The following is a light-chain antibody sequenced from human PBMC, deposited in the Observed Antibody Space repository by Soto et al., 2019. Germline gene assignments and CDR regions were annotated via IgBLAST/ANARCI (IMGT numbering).Light chain of an antibody. V-gene: IGLV2-18*02. CDR3: SSYTSSSTRV. Sequence: QSALTQPPSVSGSPGQSVTISCTGTSSDVGSYNRVSWYQQPPGTAPKLMIYEVSNRPSGVPDRFSGSKSGNTASLTISGLRAEDEADYYCSSYTSSSTRVFGGGTKLTVL. CDR1: SSDVGSYNR. J-gene: IGLJ3*02. CDR2: EVS.